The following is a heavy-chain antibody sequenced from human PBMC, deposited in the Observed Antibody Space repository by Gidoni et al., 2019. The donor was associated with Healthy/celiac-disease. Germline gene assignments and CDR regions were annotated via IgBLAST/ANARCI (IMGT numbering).Heavy chain of an antibody. D-gene: IGHD2-2*01. CDR1: GYTSTSYG. CDR2: ISAYKCNT. V-gene: IGHV1-18*01. J-gene: IGHJ4*02. CDR3: ARDCPRGSSTSCRNPREFDY. Sequence: QVQLVQSGAEVKKPGASVKVSCKAAGYTSTSYGSSWVRQAPGQGLEWMGWISAYKCNTNYAQKLQSRVTMTTDTSTSTAYMELRSLRSDDTAVYYCARDCPRGSSTSCRNPREFDYWGQGTLVTVSS.